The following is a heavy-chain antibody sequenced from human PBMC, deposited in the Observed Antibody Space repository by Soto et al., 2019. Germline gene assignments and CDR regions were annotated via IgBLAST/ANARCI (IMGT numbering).Heavy chain of an antibody. CDR3: ARGYCSGGSCYPGYFDY. CDR2: IYSGGST. D-gene: IGHD2-15*01. J-gene: IGHJ4*02. Sequence: GGSLRLSCAASGFTVSSNYMSWVRQAPGKGLEWVSVIYSGGSTYYADSVKGRFTISRHNSKNTLYLQMNSLRAEDTAVYYCARGYCSGGSCYPGYFDYWGQGTLVTVSS. V-gene: IGHV3-53*04. CDR1: GFTVSSNY.